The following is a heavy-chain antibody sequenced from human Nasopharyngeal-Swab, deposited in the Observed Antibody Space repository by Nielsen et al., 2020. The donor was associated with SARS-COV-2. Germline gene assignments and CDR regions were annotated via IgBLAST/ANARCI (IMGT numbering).Heavy chain of an antibody. CDR3: ARDVGGMFSY. Sequence: GESLKISCAASGFTFSSYAMSWVRQAPGTGLVWVSRIDTDGRITDYADSVKGRFTISRDNTKNTLYLQMNGLRAEDTAVYYCARDVGGMFSYWGQGTLVSVSS. CDR1: GFTFSSYA. CDR2: IDTDGRIT. V-gene: IGHV3-74*01. D-gene: IGHD3-16*01. J-gene: IGHJ4*02.